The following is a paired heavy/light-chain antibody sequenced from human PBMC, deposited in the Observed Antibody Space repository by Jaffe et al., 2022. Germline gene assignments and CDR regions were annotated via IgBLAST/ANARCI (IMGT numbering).Light chain of an antibody. CDR2: AAS. CDR1: QSISSY. J-gene: IGKJ2*01. V-gene: IGKV1-39*01. Sequence: DIQMTQSPSSLSASVGDRVTITCRASQSISSYLNWYQQKPGKAPKLLIYAASSLQSGVPSRFSGSGSGTDFTLTISSLQPEDFATYYCQQSYSTPRATFGQGTKLEIK. CDR3: QQSYSTPRAT.
Heavy chain of an antibody. J-gene: IGHJ3*02. CDR1: GYSISSGYY. CDR2: IYHSGST. Sequence: QVQLQESGPGLVKPSETLSLTCAVSGYSISSGYYWGWIRQPPGKGLEWIGSIYHSGSTYYNPSLKSRVTISVDTSKNQFSLKLSSVTAADTAVYYCARHDNTGYSYARSAFDIWGQGTMVTVSS. D-gene: IGHD5-18*01. V-gene: IGHV4-38-2*01. CDR3: ARHDNTGYSYARSAFDI.